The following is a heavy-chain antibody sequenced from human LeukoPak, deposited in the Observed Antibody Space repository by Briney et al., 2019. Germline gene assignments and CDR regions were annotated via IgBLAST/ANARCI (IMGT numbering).Heavy chain of an antibody. CDR3: ARESAHRFDTAAFDI. D-gene: IGHD3-9*01. Sequence: KSGGSLRLSCAVSGFTFSDYYMSWIRQAPGKGLEWVSYISSSSSYTNYADSVKGRFTISRDNAKNSLYLQMNSLRAEDTAVYYCARESAHRFDTAAFDIWAKGQWSPSLQ. V-gene: IGHV3-11*06. CDR1: GFTFSDYY. CDR2: ISSSSSYT. J-gene: IGHJ3*02.